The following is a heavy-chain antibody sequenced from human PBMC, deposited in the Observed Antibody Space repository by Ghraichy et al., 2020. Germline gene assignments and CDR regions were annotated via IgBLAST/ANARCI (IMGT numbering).Heavy chain of an antibody. CDR3: ARGRYGMDV. CDR2: INHSGST. V-gene: IGHV4-34*01. CDR1: GGSFSGYY. Sequence: SQTLSLTCAVYGGSFSGYYWSWIRQPPGKGLEWIGEINHSGSTNYNPSLKSRVTISVDTSKNQFSLKLSSVTAADTAVYYCARGRYGMDVWGQGTTVTVSS. J-gene: IGHJ6*02.